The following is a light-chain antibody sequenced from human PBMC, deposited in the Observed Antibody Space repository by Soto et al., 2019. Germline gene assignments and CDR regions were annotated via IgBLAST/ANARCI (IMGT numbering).Light chain of an antibody. CDR1: QSVDTNY. V-gene: IGKV3-20*01. CDR3: QHYGNSPLT. J-gene: IGKJ5*01. Sequence: EIVLTQSPGTLSLSPGERATLSCRASQSVDTNYLAWYQQKPGQAPRLLIYGTSSRATGIPDRFSGSGSGTDFTLTITRLEPEDFAVYYCQHYGNSPLTFGQGTRLEIK. CDR2: GTS.